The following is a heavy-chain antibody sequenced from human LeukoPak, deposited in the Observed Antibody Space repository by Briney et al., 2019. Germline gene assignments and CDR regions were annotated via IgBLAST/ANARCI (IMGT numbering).Heavy chain of an antibody. CDR2: IYSGGST. CDR1: GFTVSSNY. CDR3: ASPRDSSGWYYFDY. V-gene: IGHV3-53*01. D-gene: IGHD6-19*01. J-gene: IGHJ4*02. Sequence: PGGSLRLSCAASGFTVSSNYMSWVRQAPGKGLEWVSVIYSGGSTYYADSVKGRFTISRDNSKNTLYLQMNSLRAEDTAVYYCASPRDSSGWYYFDYWGQGTLVTVSS.